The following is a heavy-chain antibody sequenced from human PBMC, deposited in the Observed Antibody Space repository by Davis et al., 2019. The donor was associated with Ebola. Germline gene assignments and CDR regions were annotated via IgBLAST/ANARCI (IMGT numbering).Heavy chain of an antibody. V-gene: IGHV3-73*01. CDR3: AKRGERQWLPLDY. CDR1: GFTFSGSA. Sequence: GESLKISCAASGFTFSGSAMHWVRQASGKGLEWVGRIRSKANSYATAYAASVKGRFTISRDDSKNTAYLQMNSLKTEDTAVYYCAKRGERQWLPLDYWGQGTLVTVSS. CDR2: IRSKANSYAT. J-gene: IGHJ4*02. D-gene: IGHD6-19*01.